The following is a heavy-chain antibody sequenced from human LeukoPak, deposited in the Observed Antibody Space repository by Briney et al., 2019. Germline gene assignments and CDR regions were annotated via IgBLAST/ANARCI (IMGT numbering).Heavy chain of an antibody. V-gene: IGHV1-18*01. CDR2: ISPYNGNT. CDR1: GYDFTSVG. CDR3: ARAGSGSGWYFDY. J-gene: IGHJ4*02. D-gene: IGHD6-19*01. Sequence: VKVSCKASGYDFTSVGITWVRQPPGQGLEWMGWISPYNGNTRYVQKLQGRVTMTTDTSTSTAYMELRSLRFDDTAVYYCARAGSGSGWYFDYWGQGTLVTVSS.